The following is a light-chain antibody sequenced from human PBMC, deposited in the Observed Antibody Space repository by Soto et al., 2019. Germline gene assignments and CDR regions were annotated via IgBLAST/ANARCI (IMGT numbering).Light chain of an antibody. Sequence: DIVMTQSPDSLAVSLGERATINCKSSQSVLYSSNNKNYLAWYQQKPGQPPKLLIYWASTRESGVPDRFSGSGSGTDFTLTFSCLQAEDVSVYYCQQYYSTPLTFGQGTKLEIK. J-gene: IGKJ2*01. CDR3: QQYYSTPLT. V-gene: IGKV4-1*01. CDR1: QSVLYSSNNKNY. CDR2: WAS.